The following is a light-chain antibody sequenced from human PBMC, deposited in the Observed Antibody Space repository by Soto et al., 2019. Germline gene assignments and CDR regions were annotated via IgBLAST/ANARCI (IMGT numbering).Light chain of an antibody. CDR2: GAS. Sequence: IVMTLSPGTLSLSPGERATLSCGASQSSSSNFAWYQQKHGQAPRLLIYGASSRATGIPARFSGSGSGTDFTLTISRLEPEDFAVYYCQQYTDSRTFGQGTKVDIK. V-gene: IGKV3-20*01. CDR3: QQYTDSRT. CDR1: QSSSSN. J-gene: IGKJ1*01.